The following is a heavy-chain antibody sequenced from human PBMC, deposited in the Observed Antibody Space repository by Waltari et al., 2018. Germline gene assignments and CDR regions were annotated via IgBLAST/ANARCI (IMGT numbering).Heavy chain of an antibody. CDR1: GYTFTDYY. D-gene: IGHD3-22*01. V-gene: IGHV1-69-2*01. CDR3: ATALAYYDSSGPPAFDI. J-gene: IGHJ3*02. CDR2: VDPEDGET. Sequence: EVQLVQSGAEVKKPGATVKISCKASGYTFTDYYMHWVQQAPGKGLEWMGRVDPEDGETIYAEKFQGRVTITADTSTDTTYMEPSSLRSEDTAVYYCATALAYYDSSGPPAFDIWGQGTMVTVSS.